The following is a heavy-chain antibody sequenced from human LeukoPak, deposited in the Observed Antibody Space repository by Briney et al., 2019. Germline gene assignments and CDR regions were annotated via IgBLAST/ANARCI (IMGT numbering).Heavy chain of an antibody. J-gene: IGHJ4*02. D-gene: IGHD4-17*01. V-gene: IGHV3-30*18. CDR1: GFTFSNAW. CDR2: ISYDGSNK. Sequence: GGSLRLSCAASGFTFSNAWMSWVRQAPGKGLEWVAVISYDGSNKYYADSVKGRFTISRDNSKNTLYLQMNSLRAEDTAVYYCAKGYGDLFDYWGQGTLVTVSS. CDR3: AKGYGDLFDY.